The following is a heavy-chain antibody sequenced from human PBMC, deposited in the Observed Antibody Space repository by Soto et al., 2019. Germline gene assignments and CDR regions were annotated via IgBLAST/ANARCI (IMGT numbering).Heavy chain of an antibody. CDR2: IYEGGNT. CDR1: GGAIIRDGYS. Sequence: TLSLTCAVSGGAIIRDGYSWSWIRQPPGKGLQWIGHIYEGGNTYYTPSLESRVAISTDKSKNQFSLRLSSVTAADTAVYYCVSRSPEDVFYICSQGTMVIVSS. J-gene: IGHJ3*02. V-gene: IGHV4-30-2*01. CDR3: VSRSPEDVFYI.